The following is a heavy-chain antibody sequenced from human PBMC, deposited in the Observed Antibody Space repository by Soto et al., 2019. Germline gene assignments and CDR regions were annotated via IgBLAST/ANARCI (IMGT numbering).Heavy chain of an antibody. J-gene: IGHJ4*02. Sequence: QIHLEQSRIEMKEPGTSLKISCATSGYSFTNYGIGWVRQAPGQGLEWMGWISGYNGNTKYAQSFHDRVVMTADKFTSTGYLEMRNLRSNDTAVYYCARANTWVTGRVGTHWGQGTKVTVSS. CDR2: ISGYNGNT. CDR3: ARANTWVTGRVGTH. V-gene: IGHV1-18*01. D-gene: IGHD1-1*01. CDR1: GYSFTNYG.